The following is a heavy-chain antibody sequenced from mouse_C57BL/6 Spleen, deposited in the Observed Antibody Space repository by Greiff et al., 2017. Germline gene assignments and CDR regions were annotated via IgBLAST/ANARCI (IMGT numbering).Heavy chain of an antibody. V-gene: IGHV1-26*01. CDR1: GYTFTDYY. Sequence: EVKLQQSGPELVKPGASVKISCKASGYTFTDYYMNWVKQSHGKSLEWIGDINPNNGGTSYNQKFKGKATLTVDKSSSTAYMELRSLTSEDSAVYYCARAPVYYDYGGFAYWGQGTLVTVSA. CDR3: ARAPVYYDYGGFAY. CDR2: INPNNGGT. J-gene: IGHJ3*01. D-gene: IGHD2-4*01.